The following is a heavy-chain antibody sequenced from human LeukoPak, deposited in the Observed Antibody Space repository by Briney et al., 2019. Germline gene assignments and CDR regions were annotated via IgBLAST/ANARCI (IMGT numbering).Heavy chain of an antibody. Sequence: GGSLRLPCAASGFTFSSYGMHWVRQAPGKGLEWVAFIRYDGSNKYYADSVKGRFTISRDNSKNTLYLQMNSLRAEDTAVYHCARYGDSINYYYYYMDVWGKGTTVTISS. D-gene: IGHD4-17*01. J-gene: IGHJ6*03. CDR2: IRYDGSNK. CDR3: ARYGDSINYYYYYMDV. CDR1: GFTFSSYG. V-gene: IGHV3-30*02.